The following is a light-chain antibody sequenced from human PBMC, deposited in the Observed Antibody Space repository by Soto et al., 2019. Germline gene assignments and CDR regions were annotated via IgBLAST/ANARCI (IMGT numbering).Light chain of an antibody. CDR3: ALYVCSGTVV. Sequence: QTVVTQEPSFSVSPGGTVILTCGLTSGSVSTSYYPSWYQQSPGLAPRTLIYNTTTRSSGVPDRFSGFILGNKAALTITGGQSDDESDYLCALYVCSGTVVFGGGTKLTV. J-gene: IGLJ2*01. V-gene: IGLV8-61*01. CDR2: NTT. CDR1: SGSVSTSYY.